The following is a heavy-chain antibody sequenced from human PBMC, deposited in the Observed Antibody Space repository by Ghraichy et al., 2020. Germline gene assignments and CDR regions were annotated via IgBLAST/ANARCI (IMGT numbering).Heavy chain of an antibody. J-gene: IGHJ6*02. Sequence: ASVKVSCKASGYTFTSYYMHWVRQAPGQGLEWMGIINPSGGSTSYAQKFQGRVTMTRDTSTSTVYMELSSLRSEDTAVYYCARGRGRGHYYDSSGYTPRTDYYYYYGMDVWGQGTTVTVSS. CDR1: GYTFTSYY. D-gene: IGHD3-22*01. CDR2: INPSGGST. CDR3: ARGRGRGHYYDSSGYTPRTDYYYYYGMDV. V-gene: IGHV1-46*03.